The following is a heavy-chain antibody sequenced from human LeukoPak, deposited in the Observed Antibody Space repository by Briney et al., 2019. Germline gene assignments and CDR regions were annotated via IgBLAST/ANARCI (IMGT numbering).Heavy chain of an antibody. V-gene: IGHV3-11*01. J-gene: IGHJ6*02. CDR3: ATYYYGSGSYLSYYGMDV. Sequence: GGSLRLSCAAFGFTFSDYYMSWIRQAPGKGLEWVSYISSSGSTIYYADSVKGRFTISRDNAKNSLYLQMNSLRAEDTAVYYCATYYYGSGSYLSYYGMDVWGQGTTVTVSS. D-gene: IGHD3-10*01. CDR2: ISSSGSTI. CDR1: GFTFSDYY.